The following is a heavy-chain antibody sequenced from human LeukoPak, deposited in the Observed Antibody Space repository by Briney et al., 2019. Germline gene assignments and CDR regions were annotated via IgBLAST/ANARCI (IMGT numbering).Heavy chain of an antibody. D-gene: IGHD6-19*01. CDR1: GGSFSGYY. J-gene: IGHJ6*02. V-gene: IGHV4-34*01. CDR3: ARGRVAVAVYGGTRSYYYYYGMDV. Sequence: SETLSLTCAVYGGSFSGYYWSWICQPPGKGLEWIGEINHSGSTNYNPSLKSRVTISVDASKNQFSLKLSSVTAADTAVYYCARGRVAVAVYGGTRSYYYYYGMDVWGQGTTVTVSS. CDR2: INHSGST.